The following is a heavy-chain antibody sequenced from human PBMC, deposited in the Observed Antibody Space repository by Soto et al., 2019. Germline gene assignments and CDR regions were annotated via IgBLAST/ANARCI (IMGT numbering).Heavy chain of an antibody. CDR1: GGSISSYY. J-gene: IGHJ6*03. Sequence: SETLSLTCTVSGGSISSYYWSWIRQPPGKGLEWIGYIYYSGSTNYNPSLKSRVTISVDTSKNQFSLKLSSVTAADTAVYYCARTGGYEYYYYYYYMDVWGKGTTVTVSS. CDR2: IYYSGST. CDR3: ARTGGYEYYYYYYYMDV. D-gene: IGHD5-12*01. V-gene: IGHV4-59*01.